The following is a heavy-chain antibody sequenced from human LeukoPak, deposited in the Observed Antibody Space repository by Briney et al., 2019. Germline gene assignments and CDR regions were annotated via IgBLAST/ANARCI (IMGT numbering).Heavy chain of an antibody. CDR3: VRGVAVAGYNWFDP. V-gene: IGHV4-4*07. Sequence: PSETLSLTCTVSGGSISSYYWSWIRQPAGKGLEWIGRIYTSGSTNYNPSLKSRVTMSVDTSKNQFSLKLSSVTAADTAVYYCVRGVAVAGYNWFDPWGQGTLVTVSS. J-gene: IGHJ5*02. CDR2: IYTSGST. CDR1: GGSISSYY. D-gene: IGHD6-19*01.